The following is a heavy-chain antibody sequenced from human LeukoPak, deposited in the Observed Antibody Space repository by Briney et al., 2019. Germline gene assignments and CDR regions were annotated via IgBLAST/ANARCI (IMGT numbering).Heavy chain of an antibody. CDR1: GFTFSSYW. D-gene: IGHD2-2*01. J-gene: IGHJ4*02. CDR3: ARDVQGGYCSSASCYSDY. Sequence: GGSLRLSCAASGFTFSSYWMHWVRQAPGKGLVWVTRINSDGSSTIYADSARGRFTISRDNSKNTLYLQMNSLRVDDTAVYYCARDVQGGYCSSASCYSDYWGQGTLVTVSS. V-gene: IGHV3-74*01. CDR2: INSDGSST.